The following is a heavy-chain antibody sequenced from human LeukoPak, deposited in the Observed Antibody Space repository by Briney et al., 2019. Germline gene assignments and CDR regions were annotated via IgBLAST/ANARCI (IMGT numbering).Heavy chain of an antibody. CDR3: AKLRGYIYGEVDS. Sequence: GGSLRLSCAASGFTFSSYAMSWVRQAPGKGLEWVSAISGSGGSTYDADSVKGRFTISRGNPENTLYLQMNSLRAEDSAVYYCAKLRGYIYGEVDSWGQGTLVTVSS. J-gene: IGHJ5*01. D-gene: IGHD5-12*01. V-gene: IGHV3-23*01. CDR2: ISGSGGST. CDR1: GFTFSSYA.